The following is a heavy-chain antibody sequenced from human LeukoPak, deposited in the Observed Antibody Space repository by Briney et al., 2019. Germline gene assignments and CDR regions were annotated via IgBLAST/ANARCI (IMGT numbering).Heavy chain of an antibody. D-gene: IGHD3-10*02. CDR3: ARHPLKAYVSDWFDA. J-gene: IGHJ5*02. Sequence: SETLSLTCTVSGGSISSRSYYWGWLRQPPGKGLEWIASIFYSGSTYHNPSLKSRVTISVDTSKSQFSLKLSSVTAADTAVYFCARHPLKAYVSDWFDAWGQGTLVTVSS. CDR2: IFYSGST. CDR1: GGSISSRSYY. V-gene: IGHV4-39*01.